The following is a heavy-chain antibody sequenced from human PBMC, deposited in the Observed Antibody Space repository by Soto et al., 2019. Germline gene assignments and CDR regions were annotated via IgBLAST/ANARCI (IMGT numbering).Heavy chain of an antibody. J-gene: IGHJ4*02. CDR1: GGTFSSYA. CDR2: IIPIFGTA. CDR3: ARGGLNDSGDQFDY. D-gene: IGHD4-17*01. Sequence: SVKVSCKASGGTFSSYAISWVRQAPGQGLEWMGGIIPIFGTANYAQKFQGRVTITADESTSTAYMELSSLRSEDTAVYYCARGGLNDSGDQFDYWGQGTLVTVSS. V-gene: IGHV1-69*13.